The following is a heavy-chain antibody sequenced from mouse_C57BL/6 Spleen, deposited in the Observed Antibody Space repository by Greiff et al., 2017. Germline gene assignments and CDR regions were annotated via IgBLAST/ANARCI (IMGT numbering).Heavy chain of an antibody. D-gene: IGHD2-1*01. CDR2: IDPSDSET. CDR1: GYTFTSYW. CDR3: ARSYGNYLYAMDY. J-gene: IGHJ4*01. Sequence: QVQLQQPGAELVRPGSSVKLSCKASGYTFTSYWMHWVKQRPIQGLEWIGNIDPSDSETHYNQKFKDKATLTVDKSPSTAYMQLSSLTSEDSAVYYCARSYGNYLYAMDYWGQGTSVTVSS. V-gene: IGHV1-52*01.